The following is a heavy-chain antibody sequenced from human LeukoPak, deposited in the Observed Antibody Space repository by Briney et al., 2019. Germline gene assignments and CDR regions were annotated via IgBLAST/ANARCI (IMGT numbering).Heavy chain of an antibody. Sequence: GGSLRLSCVASGFTFTTYTMNWVRQAPGKGLEWVSSISGTSRYIYYVDSVKGRFTIPRDNAQNSLYLQMNSLTAEDTAVYYCARDGRYSDYDFDYWGLGTLVTVSS. CDR2: ISGTSRYI. J-gene: IGHJ4*02. CDR1: GFTFTTYT. CDR3: ARDGRYSDYDFDY. V-gene: IGHV3-21*01. D-gene: IGHD6-25*01.